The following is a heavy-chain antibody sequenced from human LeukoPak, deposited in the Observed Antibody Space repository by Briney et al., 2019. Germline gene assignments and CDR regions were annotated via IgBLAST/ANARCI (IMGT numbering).Heavy chain of an antibody. CDR2: ISSSSSYI. V-gene: IGHV3-21*01. CDR3: ARDSAVGTSHYYYGMDV. J-gene: IGHJ6*02. D-gene: IGHD1-26*01. CDR1: GFIVSGNF. Sequence: PGGSLRLSCAVSGFIVSGNFMNWVRQAPGKGLEWVSSISSSSSYIYYADSVKGRFTISRDNAKNSLYLQMNSLRAEDTAVYYCARDSAVGTSHYYYGMDVWGQGTTVTVSS.